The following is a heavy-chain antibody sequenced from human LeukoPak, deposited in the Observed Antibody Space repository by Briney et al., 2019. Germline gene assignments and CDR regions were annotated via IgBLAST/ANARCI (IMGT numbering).Heavy chain of an antibody. D-gene: IGHD3-10*01. V-gene: IGHV4-31*03. Sequence: SQTLSLTCTVSGGSISSGGYYWSWIRQHPGKGLEWIGYIYYSGSTYYNPSLKSRVTISVDTSKNQFSLKLSSVTAADTAVYYCGRDHSGGSGGNWFDPWGQGTLVTVSS. CDR3: GRDHSGGSGGNWFDP. CDR2: IYYSGST. CDR1: GGSISSGGYY. J-gene: IGHJ5*02.